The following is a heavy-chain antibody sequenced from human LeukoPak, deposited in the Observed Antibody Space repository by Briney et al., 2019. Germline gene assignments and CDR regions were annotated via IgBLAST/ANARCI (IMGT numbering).Heavy chain of an antibody. V-gene: IGHV4-59*08. J-gene: IGHJ3*02. D-gene: IGHD4-23*01. CDR2: ISYSGST. CDR3: ARPRLRWQSGSAFDI. CDR1: GGSISYYY. Sequence: SETLSLTCTVSGGSISYYYWSWIRQPPGKGLEWIGYISYSGSTNYNPSLKSRVTISVDTSKNHFSLKLSSVTAADTAVYYCARPRLRWQSGSAFDIWGQGTLVTVSS.